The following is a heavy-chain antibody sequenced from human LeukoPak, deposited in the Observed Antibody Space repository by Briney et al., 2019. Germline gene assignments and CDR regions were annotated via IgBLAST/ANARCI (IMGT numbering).Heavy chain of an antibody. J-gene: IGHJ3*02. Sequence: SETLSLTCTVSGGSISSSSYYWGWIRQPPGKGLEWIGSIYYSGSTYYNPSLKSRVTISVDTSKNQFSLKLSSVTAADTAVYYCARSIPRITMINDAFDIWGQGTMVTVSS. V-gene: IGHV4-39*07. CDR2: IYYSGST. CDR3: ARSIPRITMINDAFDI. CDR1: GGSISSSSYY. D-gene: IGHD3-22*01.